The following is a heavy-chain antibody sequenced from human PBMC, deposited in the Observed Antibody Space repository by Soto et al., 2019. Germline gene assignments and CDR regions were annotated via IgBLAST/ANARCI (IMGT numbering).Heavy chain of an antibody. V-gene: IGHV3-21*01. J-gene: IGHJ2*01. D-gene: IGHD2-15*01. CDR3: ARGYCSGGSCYDWYFDL. Sequence: EVQLVESGGGLVKPGGSLRLSCAASGFTFSSYSMNWVRQAPGKGLEWVSSISSSSSYIYYADSVKGRFTISRDNAKNSLYLQMNSLRAEDTAVYYCARGYCSGGSCYDWYFDLWGRGTLVTVSS. CDR1: GFTFSSYS. CDR2: ISSSSSYI.